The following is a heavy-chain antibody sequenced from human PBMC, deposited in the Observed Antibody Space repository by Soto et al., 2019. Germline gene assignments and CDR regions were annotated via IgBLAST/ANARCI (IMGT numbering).Heavy chain of an antibody. CDR1: GFSLNTSGVG. CDR2: IYLDDDT. D-gene: IGHD3-9*01. CDR3: AHRRGYDILTGINFAY. V-gene: IGHV2-5*02. J-gene: IGHJ4*02. Sequence: QITLKESGPTLVKPTQTLTLTCTFSGFSLNTSGVGVGWIRQPPGKALEWLALIYLDDDTRYSPSLKSRLTITKDTSKNQVVLTMTNMDPVDTATYYCAHRRGYDILTGINFAYWGQGTLVTVSS.